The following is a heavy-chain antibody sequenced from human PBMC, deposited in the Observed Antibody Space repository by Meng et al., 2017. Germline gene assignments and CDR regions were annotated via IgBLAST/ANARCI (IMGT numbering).Heavy chain of an antibody. V-gene: IGHV4-34*01. CDR2: INHSGST. CDR1: GGSFSGYY. J-gene: IGHJ2*01. Sequence: QVQLPQGAAGLLKPSETRSLTCAVYGGSFSGYYWSWIRQPPGKGLEWIGEINHSGSTNYNPSLKSRVTISVDTSKNQFSLKLSSVTAADTAVYYCARGRSGTWPWYFDLWGRGTLVTVSS. CDR3: ARGRSGTWPWYFDL. D-gene: IGHD1-1*01.